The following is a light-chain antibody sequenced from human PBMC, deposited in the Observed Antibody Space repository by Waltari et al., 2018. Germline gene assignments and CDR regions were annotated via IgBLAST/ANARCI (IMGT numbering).Light chain of an antibody. CDR2: DVS. CDR1: SSDVGGYDY. V-gene: IGLV2-14*03. Sequence: QSALTQPASVSGSPGQSISISCTGTSSDVGGYDYVSWYQKYPGKAPKLMIFDVSNRPSGVSDRFSGSKSGNTASLTISGLQAEDEAYYYCSSYSTSSTLVVFGGGTKVTVL. CDR3: SSYSTSSTLVV. J-gene: IGLJ2*01.